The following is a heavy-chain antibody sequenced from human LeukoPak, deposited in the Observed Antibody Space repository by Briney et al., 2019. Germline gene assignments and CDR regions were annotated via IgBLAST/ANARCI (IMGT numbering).Heavy chain of an antibody. CDR2: IGTASDT. Sequence: GGSLRLSCAASEFTFSSYGMHWVRQAPGKGLEWVSTIGTASDTYYPGSVEGRFTLSRDNAKNSLYLQMNSLTAGDTAVYYCARGPPRGKYYYMDVWGKGTTVTVSS. D-gene: IGHD1-1*01. CDR1: EFTFSSYG. CDR3: ARGPPRGKYYYMDV. V-gene: IGHV3-13*01. J-gene: IGHJ6*03.